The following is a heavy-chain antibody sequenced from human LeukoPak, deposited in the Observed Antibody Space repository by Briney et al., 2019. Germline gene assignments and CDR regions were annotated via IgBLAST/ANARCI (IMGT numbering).Heavy chain of an antibody. Sequence: GGPLTLSCAASGFTFCSYWMTWLRHAPGRGLVWVANIKQDGSKKYYVDPVKGRFTISRDNAKNSLYLQMNSLRAEDTAVYYCARQRGAAAGSCSDCWGQGTLVTVSS. CDR1: GFTFCSYW. D-gene: IGHD6-13*01. V-gene: IGHV3-7*05. CDR2: IKQDGSKK. CDR3: ARQRGAAAGSCSDC. J-gene: IGHJ4*02.